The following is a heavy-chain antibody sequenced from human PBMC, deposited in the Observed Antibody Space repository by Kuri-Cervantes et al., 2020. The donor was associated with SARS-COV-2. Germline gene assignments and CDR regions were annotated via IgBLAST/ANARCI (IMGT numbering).Heavy chain of an antibody. Sequence: SVKVSCKASGGTFSSYAISWVRQAPGQGLEWMGGIIPILGTANYAQKFQGRVTITADKSTSTAYMELSSLRSEDTAVYYCASQEGSGWYPASFQHWGQGTLVTVSS. CDR3: ASQEGSGWYPASFQH. D-gene: IGHD6-19*01. V-gene: IGHV1-69*10. CDR1: GGTFSSYA. CDR2: IIPILGTA. J-gene: IGHJ1*01.